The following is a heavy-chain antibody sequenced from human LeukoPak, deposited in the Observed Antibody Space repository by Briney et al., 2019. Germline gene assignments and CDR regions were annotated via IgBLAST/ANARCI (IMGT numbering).Heavy chain of an antibody. Sequence: GSLRLSCAASGFTFSSYAMSWVRQAPGKGLEWVSSIRGSGGGTSYADSVKGRFTISRDNAKNTLYLQMNSLRAEDTAVYYCARCRGGSGSYYKDYWGQGTLVTVSS. D-gene: IGHD3-10*01. CDR2: IRGSGGGT. V-gene: IGHV3-23*01. CDR3: ARCRGGSGSYYKDY. J-gene: IGHJ4*02. CDR1: GFTFSSYA.